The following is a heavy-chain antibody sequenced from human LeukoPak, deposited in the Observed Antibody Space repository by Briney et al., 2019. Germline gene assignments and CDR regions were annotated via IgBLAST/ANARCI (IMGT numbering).Heavy chain of an antibody. Sequence: SETLSLTCTVSGGSVSSGSYYWSWIRQPPGKGLEWIGYIYYSGSTNYNPSLKSRVTISVDTSKNQFPLKLSSETAADTAVYYCARDRLYRGYSYGFDYWGQGTLVTVSS. D-gene: IGHD5-18*01. CDR1: GGSVSSGSYY. CDR2: IYYSGST. CDR3: ARDRLYRGYSYGFDY. V-gene: IGHV4-61*01. J-gene: IGHJ4*02.